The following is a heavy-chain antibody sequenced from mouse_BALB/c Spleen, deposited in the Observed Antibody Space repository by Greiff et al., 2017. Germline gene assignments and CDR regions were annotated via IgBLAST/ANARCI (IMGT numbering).Heavy chain of an antibody. CDR1: GYTFTSYW. V-gene: IGHV1S132*01. Sequence: QVQLKESGAELVKPGASVKLSCKTSGYTFTSYWIQWVKQRPGQGLGWIGEIFPGTGTTYYNEKFKGKATLTIDTSSSTAYMQLSSLTSEDSAVYFCARRLTGTDFDYWGQGTTLTVSS. CDR3: ARRLTGTDFDY. D-gene: IGHD4-1*01. CDR2: IFPGTGTT. J-gene: IGHJ2*01.